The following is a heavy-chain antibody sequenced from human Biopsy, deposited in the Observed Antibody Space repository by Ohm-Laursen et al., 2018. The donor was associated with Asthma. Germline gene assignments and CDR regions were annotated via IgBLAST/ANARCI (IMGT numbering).Heavy chain of an antibody. CDR1: GFSFSEFV. D-gene: IGHD6-19*01. CDR2: ISYDGSSI. V-gene: IGHV3-30-3*01. J-gene: IGHJ4*02. Sequence: SLRLSCAATGFSFSEFVMHWVRQAPGKGLEWVAVISYDGSSIYYADSVKGRFTISRDNSKNTLFLQMNSLTAEDTAVYYCAREGVAGTHIEDWGQGTLVTVSS. CDR3: AREGVAGTHIED.